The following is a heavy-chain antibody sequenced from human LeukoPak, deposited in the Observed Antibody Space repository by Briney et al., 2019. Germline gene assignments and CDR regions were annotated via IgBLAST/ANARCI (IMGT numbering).Heavy chain of an antibody. CDR2: INPNSGDT. J-gene: IGHJ4*02. CDR1: GYTFTVYH. V-gene: IGHV1-2*06. D-gene: IGHD2-2*01. Sequence: ASVNVSCKASGYTFTVYHMHWVRQAPGQGLEWMGRINPNSGDTNNAQKFQGRVTMTRDTSISTAYMELSRLRSDDTAVYYCARDYCSSTSCLFDYWGQGTLVTVSS. CDR3: ARDYCSSTSCLFDY.